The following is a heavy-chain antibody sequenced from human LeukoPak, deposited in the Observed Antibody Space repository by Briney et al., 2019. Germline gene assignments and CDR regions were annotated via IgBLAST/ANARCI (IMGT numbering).Heavy chain of an antibody. V-gene: IGHV3-7*04. CDR2: IHPEGNEK. CDR1: GFTFSNFW. CDR3: ARGDDFSGDH. D-gene: IGHD1-1*01. Sequence: GGSLRLSCAVPGFTFSNFWMSWVRQAPGRGLEWVANIHPEGNEKYHVESVKGRFTISRDNAKNLLFLQMNGLRVKDTAVYYCARGDDFSGDHWGQGTLVTVSS. J-gene: IGHJ4*02.